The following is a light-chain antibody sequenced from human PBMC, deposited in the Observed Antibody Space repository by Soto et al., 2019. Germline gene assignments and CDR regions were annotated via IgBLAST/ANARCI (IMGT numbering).Light chain of an antibody. J-gene: IGKJ4*01. CDR2: DAS. Sequence: EIVMTQSPATLSVSPGERATLSCRASQSLSGYLAWYQQRPGQAPRLLIYDASHRATGIPARFTGSGSGTDFTLIISRLEPEDSAVYYCQDRGNWPIFTFGGGTKVDIK. CDR3: QDRGNWPIFT. CDR1: QSLSGY. V-gene: IGKV3-11*01.